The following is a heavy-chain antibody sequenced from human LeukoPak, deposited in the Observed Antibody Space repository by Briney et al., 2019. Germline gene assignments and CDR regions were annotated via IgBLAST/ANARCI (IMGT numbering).Heavy chain of an antibody. CDR2: ISSSSSYI. CDR1: GFTFSSYS. CDR3: ARDLVGVNHKSRGFDY. D-gene: IGHD1-14*01. V-gene: IGHV3-21*01. Sequence: PGGSLRLSCAASGFTFSSYSMNWVRQAPGKGLEWVSSISSSSSYIYYADSVKGRFTISRDNAKNSLYLQMNSLRAEDTAVYYCARDLVGVNHKSRGFDYWGQGTLVTVSS. J-gene: IGHJ4*02.